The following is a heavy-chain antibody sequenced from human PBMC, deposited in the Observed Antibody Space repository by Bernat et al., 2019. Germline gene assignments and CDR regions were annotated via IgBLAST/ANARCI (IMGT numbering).Heavy chain of an antibody. CDR2: INAGNGNT. D-gene: IGHD6-13*01. CDR3: ARGLSSSSWLFWFDP. V-gene: IGHV1-3*01. CDR1: GYTFTSYA. Sequence: QVQLVQSGAEVKKPGASVKVSCKASGYTFTSYAMHWVRQAPGQRLEWMGWINAGNGNTKYSQKFQGRVTITRDTSASTAYMELSSLRSEDTAVYYCARGLSSSSWLFWFDPWGQGTLVTVSS. J-gene: IGHJ5*02.